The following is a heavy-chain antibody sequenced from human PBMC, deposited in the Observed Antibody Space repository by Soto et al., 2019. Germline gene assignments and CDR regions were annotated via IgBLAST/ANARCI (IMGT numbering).Heavy chain of an antibody. CDR2: TYYRSGWYN. D-gene: IGHD1-7*01. V-gene: IGHV6-1*01. CDR3: AGTTSHQWYYMDV. Sequence: SQTLSLTCAISGDSVSSNSAAWNWIRLSPLRGLEWLARTYYRSGWYNDNAVFVRSRITVNPDTSKNQFSLQLTSVTPENTAVYYCAGTTSHQWYYMDVWGKGTTVTVSS. CDR1: GDSVSSNSAA. J-gene: IGHJ6*03.